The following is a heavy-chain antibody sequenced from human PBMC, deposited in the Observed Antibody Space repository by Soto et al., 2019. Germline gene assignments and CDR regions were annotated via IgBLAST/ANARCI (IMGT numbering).Heavy chain of an antibody. V-gene: IGHV3-23*01. D-gene: IGHD4-17*01. Sequence: EEQLLESGGGLVQPGGSLRLFCAASGFTFSSYAMSWVRQAPGKGLEWVSAISGSGGSTYYADSVKGRFTISRDNSKNTLYLQMNSLRAEDTAVYYCAKWGYGDYSYYYYGMDVWGQGTTVTVSS. CDR2: ISGSGGST. CDR1: GFTFSSYA. CDR3: AKWGYGDYSYYYYGMDV. J-gene: IGHJ6*02.